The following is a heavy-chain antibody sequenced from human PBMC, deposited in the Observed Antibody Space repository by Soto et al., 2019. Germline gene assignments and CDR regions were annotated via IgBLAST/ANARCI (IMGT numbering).Heavy chain of an antibody. CDR2: IIPILGIA. D-gene: IGHD2-2*01. V-gene: IGHV1-69*04. CDR1: GGTFSSYT. Sequence: SVKVSCKASGGTFSSYTISWVRQAPGQGLEWMGRIIPILGIANYAQKFQGRVTITADKSTSTAYMELSSLRSEDTAVYYCARDRVNCSSTSCYEIYYYYYMDVWGKGTTVTVSS. J-gene: IGHJ6*03. CDR3: ARDRVNCSSTSCYEIYYYYYMDV.